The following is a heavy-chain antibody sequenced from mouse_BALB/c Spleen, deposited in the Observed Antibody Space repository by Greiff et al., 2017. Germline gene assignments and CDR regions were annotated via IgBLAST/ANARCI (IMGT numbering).Heavy chain of an antibody. CDR3: ARHDGNYLLFDY. D-gene: IGHD2-3*01. Sequence: EVMLVESGGDLVKPGGSLKLSCAASGFTFSSYGMSWVRQTPDKRLEWVATISSGGSYTYYPDSVKGRFTISRDNAKNTLYLQMSSLKSEDTAMYYCARHDGNYLLFDYWGQGTTLTVSS. J-gene: IGHJ2*01. CDR2: ISSGGSYT. CDR1: GFTFSSYG. V-gene: IGHV5-6*02.